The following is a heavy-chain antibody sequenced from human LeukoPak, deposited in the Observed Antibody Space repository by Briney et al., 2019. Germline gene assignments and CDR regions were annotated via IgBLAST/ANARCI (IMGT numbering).Heavy chain of an antibody. Sequence: SQTLSLTCAISGDSVSSNDAAWNWIRQSPSRGLEWLGRTYYRSKWSYDYAVSMKSRITINPDTSKNQFSLQLNSVTPENTAVYYCARENTMVRGVINPLDYWGQGTLVTVSS. CDR1: GDSVSSNDAA. V-gene: IGHV6-1*01. J-gene: IGHJ4*02. D-gene: IGHD3-10*01. CDR3: ARENTMVRGVINPLDY. CDR2: TYYRSKWSY.